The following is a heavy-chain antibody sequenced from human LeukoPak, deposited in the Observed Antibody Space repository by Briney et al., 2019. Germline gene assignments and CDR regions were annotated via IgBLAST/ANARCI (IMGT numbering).Heavy chain of an antibody. J-gene: IGHJ4*02. CDR2: IYPGDSDT. D-gene: IGHD6-13*01. CDR1: GYNFSNYW. CDR3: ARKANGMAAPFDS. V-gene: IGHV5-51*01. Sequence: GESLKISYEASGYNFSNYWINWVRQKPGKGLEWMGIIYPGDSDTRYGPSFQGHVTISADRSANTAYLQWSRLAASDTAKYFCARKANGMAAPFDSWAQGTLVTVSS.